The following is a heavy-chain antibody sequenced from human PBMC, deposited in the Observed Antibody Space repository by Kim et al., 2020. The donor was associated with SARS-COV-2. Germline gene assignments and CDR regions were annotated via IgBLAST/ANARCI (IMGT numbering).Heavy chain of an antibody. CDR1: GFTFSSYA. CDR2: ISGSGGST. D-gene: IGHD3-10*01. J-gene: IGHJ4*02. Sequence: GGSLRLSCAASGFTFSSYAMSWVRQAPGKGLEWVSAISGSGGSTYYADSVKGRFTISRDNSKNTLYLQMNSLRAEDTAVYYCAKDSVYYGSGSYPPDYWGQGTLVTVSS. V-gene: IGHV3-23*01. CDR3: AKDSVYYGSGSYPPDY.